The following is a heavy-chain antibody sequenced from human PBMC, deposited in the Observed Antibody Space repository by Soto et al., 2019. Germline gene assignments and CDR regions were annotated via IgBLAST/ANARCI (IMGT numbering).Heavy chain of an antibody. CDR1: GGPISTGSHY. Sequence: SETLSLTCTVSGGPISTGSHYWGWIRQPPGKGLEWIGSINYSGSTYSNPSLQSRLTISVDTSKNEFSLRLSSVTAADTAVYYCARHGYCGGDCYLLYYYYGLDVCGQRTTVTVSS. D-gene: IGHD2-21*02. CDR2: INYSGST. CDR3: ARHGYCGGDCYLLYYYYGLDV. J-gene: IGHJ6*02. V-gene: IGHV4-39*01.